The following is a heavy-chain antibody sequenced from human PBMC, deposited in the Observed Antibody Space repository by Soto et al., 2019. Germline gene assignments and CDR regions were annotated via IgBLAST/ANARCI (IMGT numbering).Heavy chain of an antibody. V-gene: IGHV1-69*13. CDR3: AGASDSTWYNWLDP. D-gene: IGHD4-4*01. J-gene: IGHJ5*02. CDR1: GCNFSSNG. CDR2: IIPTFGTT. Sequence: ASVKVSCKAPGCNFSSNGIRWVRQAPGQGLELMGGIIPTFGTTNYAHKFRGRVTITADESTGTAYMELSSLRSDDTAVYYCAGASDSTWYNWLDPWGQGTLVTVSS.